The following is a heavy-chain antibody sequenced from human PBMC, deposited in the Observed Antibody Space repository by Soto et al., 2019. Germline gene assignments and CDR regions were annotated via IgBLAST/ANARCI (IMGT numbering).Heavy chain of an antibody. V-gene: IGHV4-34*01. CDR1: GGSFSGYY. CDR3: ARGGTYRIMITFGGTPGIYFDY. CDR2: INHSGST. D-gene: IGHD3-16*01. J-gene: IGHJ4*02. Sequence: PSETLSLTCAVYGGSFSGYYWSWIRQPPGKGLEWIGEINHSGSTNYNPSLKSRVTISVDTSKNQFSLKLSSVTAADTAVYYCARGGTYRIMITFGGTPGIYFDYWGQGALVTGSS.